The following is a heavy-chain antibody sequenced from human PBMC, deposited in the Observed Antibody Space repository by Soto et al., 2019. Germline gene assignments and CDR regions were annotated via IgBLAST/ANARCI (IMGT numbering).Heavy chain of an antibody. CDR2: IRSKAYGGTT. D-gene: IGHD3-22*01. V-gene: IGHV3-49*04. CDR1: GFSFGDYA. Sequence: GGSLRLSCTASGFSFGDYAMSWVRQAPGKGLEWVGFIRSKAYGGTTEYAASVKGRFTISRDDSRTIAYLQMNSLKTEDTAVYYCSRTYYYDSTGYYRYWGQGTQVTVSS. CDR3: SRTYYYDSTGYYRY. J-gene: IGHJ4*02.